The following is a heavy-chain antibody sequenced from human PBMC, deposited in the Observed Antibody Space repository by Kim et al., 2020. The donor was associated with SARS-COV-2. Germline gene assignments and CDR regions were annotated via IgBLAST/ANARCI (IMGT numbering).Heavy chain of an antibody. J-gene: IGHJ6*02. D-gene: IGHD3-9*01. V-gene: IGHV1-18*01. CDR3: ARGGPQYFDWVLYGMDV. Sequence: ASVKVSCKASGYTFTSYGISWVRQAPGQGLEWMGWISAYNGNTNYAQKLQGRVTMTTDTSTSTAYMELRSLRSDDTAVYYCARGGPQYFDWVLYGMDVWGQGTTVTVSS. CDR2: ISAYNGNT. CDR1: GYTFTSYG.